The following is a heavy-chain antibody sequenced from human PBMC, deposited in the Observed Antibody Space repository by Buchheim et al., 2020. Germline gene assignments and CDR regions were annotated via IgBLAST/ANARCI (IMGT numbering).Heavy chain of an antibody. CDR1: GGSISSGGYY. D-gene: IGHD3-9*01. V-gene: IGHV4-31*03. Sequence: QVQLQESGPGLVKPSQTLSLTCTVSGGSISSGGYYWSWIRQHPGKGLEWIGYIYYSGSTYYNPSLKSRVTISVDTSKNQFSLKLSSVTAADTAVYYCARTGLRYFDWLLLRNLEWLVDYYYYYGMDVWGQGTT. CDR3: ARTGLRYFDWLLLRNLEWLVDYYYYYGMDV. CDR2: IYYSGST. J-gene: IGHJ6*02.